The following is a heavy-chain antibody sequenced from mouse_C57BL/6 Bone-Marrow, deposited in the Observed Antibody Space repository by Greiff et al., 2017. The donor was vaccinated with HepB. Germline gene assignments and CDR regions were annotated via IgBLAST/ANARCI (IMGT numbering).Heavy chain of an antibody. CDR1: GYAFTNYL. D-gene: IGHD3-1*01. CDR2: INPGSGGT. Sequence: VQLQQSGAELVRPGTSVKVSCKASGYAFTNYLIEWVKQRPGQGLEWIGVINPGSGGTNYNEKLKGKATLTADKSSSTAYMQLSSLTSEDSAVYFCARSDPLLGGYWGQGTTLTVSS. CDR3: ARSDPLLGGY. V-gene: IGHV1-54*01. J-gene: IGHJ2*01.